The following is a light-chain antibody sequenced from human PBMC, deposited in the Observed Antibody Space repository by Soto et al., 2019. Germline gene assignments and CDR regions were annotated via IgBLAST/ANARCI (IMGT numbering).Light chain of an antibody. J-gene: IGKJ5*01. V-gene: IGKV3-11*01. CDR1: QSISSN. CDR2: GAT. CDR3: QQRSNWPIT. Sequence: EIVMTQSPATLSVSPGERATLSCRASQSISSNLAWYQHKPGQAPRLLVYGATTRATGIPDRFSGSGSGSDFTLIISRLEPEDFAVYYCQQRSNWPITFGQGTRLEIK.